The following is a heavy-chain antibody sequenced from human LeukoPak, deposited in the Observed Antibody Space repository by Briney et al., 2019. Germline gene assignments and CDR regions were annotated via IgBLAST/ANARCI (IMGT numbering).Heavy chain of an antibody. J-gene: IGHJ4*02. CDR1: GYTFTGYY. CDR2: IVPDTGGA. D-gene: IGHD2-15*01. Sequence: ASVKVSCKASGYTFTGYYMHWVRQAPGQGLEWMGYIVPDTGGADYDQRFQGRVTMTRDKSISTVYMELSSLTSDDTAVYYCSTEDKYCSGANCGKYWGQGTLVTVSS. CDR3: STEDKYCSGANCGKY. V-gene: IGHV1-2*02.